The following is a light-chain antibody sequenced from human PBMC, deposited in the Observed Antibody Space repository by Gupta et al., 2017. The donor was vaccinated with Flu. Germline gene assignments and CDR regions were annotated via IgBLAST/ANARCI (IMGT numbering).Light chain of an antibody. Sequence: QSALTQPASVSGSPGPSITISCTGTSIDVGGHKFVSWFQQHPGKVPKLMIYEVSKRPSGVSNRFSGSKSGNTASLTISGLQAEDEADYYCSSYTSSYEGYVFGTGTRVTVL. J-gene: IGLJ1*01. CDR2: EVS. V-gene: IGLV2-14*01. CDR3: SSYTSSYEGYV. CDR1: SIDVGGHKF.